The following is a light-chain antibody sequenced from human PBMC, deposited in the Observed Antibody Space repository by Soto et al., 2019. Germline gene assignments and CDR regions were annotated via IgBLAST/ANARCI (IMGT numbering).Light chain of an antibody. V-gene: IGLV1-51*01. J-gene: IGLJ2*01. CDR1: SSNVGNNF. CDR3: GTWDTPMRDVV. Sequence: QSVLTQPPSMSAAPGQKVTLSCSGSSSNVGNNFVSLYQQLPETAPKLLIFDNSQRTSGITDRFFGSKSGPSATLAITGPQTGDEASYYCGTWDTPMRDVVFGGGTKLTVL. CDR2: DNS.